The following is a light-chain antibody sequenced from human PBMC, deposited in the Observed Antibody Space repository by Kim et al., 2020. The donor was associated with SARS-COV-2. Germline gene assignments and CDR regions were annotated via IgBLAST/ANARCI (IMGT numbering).Light chain of an antibody. Sequence: PLREGGAPSSRAGHGVGIGSSAPYQDRPGHAPRHLFYGASSTATGVPARFSGSGSGTDFTLTISRLGTEEFAVYYSHRYGSSPRGFGQGTKVDSK. J-gene: IGKJ1*01. CDR3: HRYGSSPRG. CDR2: GAS. V-gene: IGKV3-20*01. CDR1: HGVGIGS.